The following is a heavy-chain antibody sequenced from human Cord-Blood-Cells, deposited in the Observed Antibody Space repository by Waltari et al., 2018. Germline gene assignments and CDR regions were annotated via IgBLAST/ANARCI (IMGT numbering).Heavy chain of an antibody. V-gene: IGHV3-30*02. J-gene: IGHJ3*02. D-gene: IGHD4-17*01. Sequence: HVQLVESGGGVVQPGGSLRLSCAASGFTVSSSGLHWVRQAPGKGLEWVAFIRYDGSNKYYADSVKGRFTISRDNSKNTLYLQMNSLRAEDTAVYYCAVTTDAFDIWGQGTMVTVSS. CDR1: GFTVSSSG. CDR2: IRYDGSNK. CDR3: AVTTDAFDI.